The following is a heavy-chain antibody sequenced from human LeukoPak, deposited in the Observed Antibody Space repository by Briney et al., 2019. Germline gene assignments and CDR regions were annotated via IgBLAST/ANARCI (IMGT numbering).Heavy chain of an antibody. CDR2: INHSGST. J-gene: IGHJ5*02. Sequence: PSETLSLTCAVYGGSFSGYYWSWIRQPPGKGLEWIGEINHSGSTNYNPSLKSRVTISVDTSKNQFSLKLSSVTAADTAVYYCARVGHTGSAWFDPWGQGTLVTVSS. D-gene: IGHD3-10*01. CDR1: GGSFSGYY. V-gene: IGHV4-34*01. CDR3: ARVGHTGSAWFDP.